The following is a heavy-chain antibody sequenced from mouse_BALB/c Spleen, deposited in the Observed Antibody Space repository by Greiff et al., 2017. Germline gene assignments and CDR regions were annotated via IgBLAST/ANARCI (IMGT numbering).Heavy chain of an antibody. J-gene: IGHJ3*01. CDR1: GFNIKDTY. Sequence: VQLQQSGAELVKPGASVKLSCTASGFNIKDTYMHWVKQRPEQGLEWIGRIDPANGNTKYDPKFQGKATITADTSSNTAYLQLSSLTSEDTAVYYCARFYGNYGGFAYWGQGTLVTVSA. CDR2: IDPANGNT. D-gene: IGHD2-1*01. V-gene: IGHV14-3*02. CDR3: ARFYGNYGGFAY.